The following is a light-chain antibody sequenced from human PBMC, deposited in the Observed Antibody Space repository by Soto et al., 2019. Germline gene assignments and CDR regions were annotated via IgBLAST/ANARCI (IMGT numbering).Light chain of an antibody. V-gene: IGKV3-15*01. J-gene: IGKJ1*01. CDR1: QRVSSK. CDR2: GSS. Sequence: EIVMTQSPATLSVSPGEGATLSCRASQRVSSKLAWYQQKPGQAPRLLIYGSSTRATGIPARFSGSGSGTECPLIISSLQYYDAAVYYCQQYNSCLYTFGQGTKVEIK. CDR3: QQYNSCLYT.